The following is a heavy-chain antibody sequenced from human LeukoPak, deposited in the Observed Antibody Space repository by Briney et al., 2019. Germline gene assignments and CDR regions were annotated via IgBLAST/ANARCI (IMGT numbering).Heavy chain of an antibody. V-gene: IGHV3-23*01. Sequence: GGSLRLSCAASGFTFSSYAMSWVRHAPGKGLEWVSAISGSGGTTYYADSVKGRFTISRDNSKSTLYVQMNSLRAEDTAVYYCAIVAARQGTIDPWGQGTLVTISS. CDR3: AIVAARQGTIDP. D-gene: IGHD6-6*01. J-gene: IGHJ5*02. CDR1: GFTFSSYA. CDR2: ISGSGGTT.